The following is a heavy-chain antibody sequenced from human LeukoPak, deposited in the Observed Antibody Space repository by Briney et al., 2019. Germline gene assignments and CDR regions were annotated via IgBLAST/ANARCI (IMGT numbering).Heavy chain of an antibody. V-gene: IGHV3-66*02. Sequence: AGGSLSLSCAASGFTVKNGYMCWVRQAQGKGQGLVSVMYSGGTTHYAESVRGRFTISGDNSQNTMHLQMNSLTADDTAMYYCARGGEGVQYLDTKRSFDIWGLGTMVTVSS. D-gene: IGHD3-9*01. CDR1: GFTVKNGY. J-gene: IGHJ3*02. CDR3: ARGGEGVQYLDTKRSFDI. CDR2: MYSGGTT.